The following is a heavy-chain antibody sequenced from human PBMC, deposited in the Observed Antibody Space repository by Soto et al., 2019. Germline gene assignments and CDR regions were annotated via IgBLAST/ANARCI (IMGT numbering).Heavy chain of an antibody. CDR1: GDSINSYY. J-gene: IGHJ4*02. V-gene: IGHV4-59*12. D-gene: IGHD2-21*02. Sequence: PSETLSLTCTVSGDSINSYYWSWIRQPPGKEMEWIGYVSHIWGSAYNPSLQSRVAISLDTSKSQFSLELTSVIAAGTAVYYCARAYCGGDCLLDYWGQGTLVTVSS. CDR2: VSHIWGS. CDR3: ARAYCGGDCLLDY.